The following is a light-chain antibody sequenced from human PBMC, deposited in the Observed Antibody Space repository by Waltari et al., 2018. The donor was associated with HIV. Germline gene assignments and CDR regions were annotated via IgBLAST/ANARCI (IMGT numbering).Light chain of an antibody. V-gene: IGKV4-1*01. Sequence: IVMTQSPDSLAVSLGERANINCKSSQSVLYSSNNKNYLAWYQQKPGQPPKLLIYWASTRESGVPDRFSGSGSGTDFTLTISSLQAEDVAVYYCQQYYSTPVTFGPGT. CDR3: QQYYSTPVT. J-gene: IGKJ3*01. CDR1: QSVLYSSNNKNY. CDR2: WAS.